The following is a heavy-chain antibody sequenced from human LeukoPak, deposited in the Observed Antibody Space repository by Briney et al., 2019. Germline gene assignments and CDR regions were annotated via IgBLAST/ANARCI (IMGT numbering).Heavy chain of an antibody. J-gene: IGHJ4*02. Sequence: GGSLRLSCTTSGFTLGSHDMHWVRQIPGQGLEWVAAVSSGFHAFFADSVQGRFTVSREDARNSLYLQMNSLRAGDTAVYYCVREARGYHYTYFDYWGQGTLVTVSS. V-gene: IGHV3-13*01. CDR1: GFTLGSHD. D-gene: IGHD5-18*01. CDR2: VSSGFHA. CDR3: VREARGYHYTYFDY.